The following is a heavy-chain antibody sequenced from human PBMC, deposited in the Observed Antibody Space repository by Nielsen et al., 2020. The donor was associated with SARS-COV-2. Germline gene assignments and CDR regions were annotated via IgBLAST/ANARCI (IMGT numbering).Heavy chain of an antibody. CDR1: GGSFTAYY. CDR3: AGGFYDSRGYNLVY. J-gene: IGHJ4*02. V-gene: IGHV4-34*01. CDR2: INYSGDT. Sequence: SETLSLTCAVSGGSFTAYYWSWIRQPPGKGLEWIGEINYSGDTNKNPSLRSRVTVSRDTSKNQFSLKLSSVTAADTAVYYCAGGFYDSRGYNLVYWGQGTLVIVSS. D-gene: IGHD3-22*01.